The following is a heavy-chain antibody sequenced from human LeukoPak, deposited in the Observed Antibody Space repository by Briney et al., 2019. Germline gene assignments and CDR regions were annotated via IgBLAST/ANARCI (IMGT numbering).Heavy chain of an antibody. CDR1: GFTFSSYW. CDR2: IKQDGSEK. Sequence: GGSLRLSCAASGFTFSSYWMSWVRQAPGKGLEWVANIKQDGSEKYYVDSVKGRFTISRDNAKNSLYLQMNSLRAEDTAVYYCERDNRYYDSSAYYLADAFDIWGQGTMVTVSS. J-gene: IGHJ3*02. V-gene: IGHV3-7*01. D-gene: IGHD3-22*01. CDR3: ERDNRYYDSSAYYLADAFDI.